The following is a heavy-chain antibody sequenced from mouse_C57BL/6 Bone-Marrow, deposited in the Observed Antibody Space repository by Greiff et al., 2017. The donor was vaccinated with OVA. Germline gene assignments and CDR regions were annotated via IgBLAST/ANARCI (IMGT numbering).Heavy chain of an antibody. J-gene: IGHJ1*03. Sequence: QVQLQQSGAELARPGASVKLSCKASGYTFTSYGISWVKQRTGQGLEWIGEIYPRSGNTYYSEKFKGKATLTANKSSSTAYMELRSLTSEDSAVYFCARPVFLRLYDWGKGTTLTVSS. CDR3: ARPVFLRLYD. CDR2: IYPRSGNT. CDR1: GYTFTSYG. D-gene: IGHD1-1*01. V-gene: IGHV1-81*01.